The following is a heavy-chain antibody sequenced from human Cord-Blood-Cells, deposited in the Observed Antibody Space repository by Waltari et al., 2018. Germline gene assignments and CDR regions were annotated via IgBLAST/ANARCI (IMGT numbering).Heavy chain of an antibody. CDR1: GYTFTSYY. CDR3: ARARGAARDAFDI. Sequence: QVQLVQSGAEVKKPGASVKVSCKASGYTFTSYYMHWVRQAPGQGLEWMGIINPSGGSTSYAQKFQGRVTMTRDTSTSTVYMELGSLRSEDTAVYYCARARGAARDAFDIWGQGTMVTVSS. D-gene: IGHD6-6*01. CDR2: INPSGGST. J-gene: IGHJ3*02. V-gene: IGHV1-46*01.